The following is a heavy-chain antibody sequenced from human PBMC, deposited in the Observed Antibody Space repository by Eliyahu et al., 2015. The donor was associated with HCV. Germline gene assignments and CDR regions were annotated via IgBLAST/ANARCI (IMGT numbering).Heavy chain of an antibody. D-gene: IGHD1-26*01. CDR3: ARTLAGNYYLDY. J-gene: IGHJ4*02. V-gene: IGHV3-66*01. CDR2: IHSGGNT. CDR1: GXIASHNF. Sequence: EVQLVASGGGLVQPGGSLRLSCVASGXIASHNFMSWVRQAPGKGLEWVSVIHSGGNTMYADSVKGRFTISRDSSKNTLYLQMNSLRVEDTALYYCARTLAGNYYLDYWGQGILVSVSS.